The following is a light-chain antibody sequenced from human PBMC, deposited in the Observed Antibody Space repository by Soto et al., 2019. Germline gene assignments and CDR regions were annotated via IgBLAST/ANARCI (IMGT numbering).Light chain of an antibody. J-gene: IGKJ1*01. CDR2: AAS. V-gene: IGKV1-39*01. CDR3: HQTYSTPPPWT. Sequence: DIQMTQSPSSLSASVGDRVTITCRASQSISTYLNWYQQKPGKAPNLLIYAASSLQSGVPSRFNGSGSGTDLPRTIRSLQPEDYATYYLHQTYSTPPPWTCGQGTKVEIK. CDR1: QSISTY.